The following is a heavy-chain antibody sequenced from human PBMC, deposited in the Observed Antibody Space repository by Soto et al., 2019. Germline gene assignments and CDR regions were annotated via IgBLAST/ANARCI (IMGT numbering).Heavy chain of an antibody. Sequence: SETLSLTCAVYGWSFSGYYWSWIRQPPGKGLEWIGEINHSGSTNYNPSLKSRVTISVDTSKNQFSLKLSSVTAADTAVYYCARRFDWLLGTDPWGQGTLVTVSS. CDR2: INHSGST. CDR3: ARRFDWLLGTDP. V-gene: IGHV4-34*01. J-gene: IGHJ5*02. CDR1: GWSFSGYY. D-gene: IGHD3-9*01.